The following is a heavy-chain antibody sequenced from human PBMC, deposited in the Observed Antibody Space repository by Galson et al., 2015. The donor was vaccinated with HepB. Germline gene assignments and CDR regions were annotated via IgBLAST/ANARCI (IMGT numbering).Heavy chain of an antibody. Sequence: SLRLSCAASGFTFNNTWMGWVRQAPGKGLEWVGRIRGQVDDGTAAYAAPVKGRFTISKDDSKDTVYLQMNSLKTEDTAVYYCTTVLRKSGSSDCWGQGTLVTVSS. J-gene: IGHJ4*02. CDR2: IRGQVDDGTA. CDR1: GFTFNNTW. D-gene: IGHD6-6*01. CDR3: TTVLRKSGSSDC. V-gene: IGHV3-15*01.